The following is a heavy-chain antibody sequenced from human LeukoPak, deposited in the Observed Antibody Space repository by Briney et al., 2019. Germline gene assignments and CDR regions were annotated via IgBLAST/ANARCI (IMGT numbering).Heavy chain of an antibody. CDR2: LYYSGST. CDR1: GGSISSYY. CDR3: ARHLTPGIAAAGLGY. D-gene: IGHD6-13*01. J-gene: IGHJ4*02. V-gene: IGHV4-59*08. Sequence: SETLSLTCTVSGGSISSYYWSWIRQPPGKGLEWIGYLYYSGSTNYNPSLKSRVTISVDTSKNQFSLKLSSVTAADTAVYYCARHLTPGIAAAGLGYWGQGTLVTVSS.